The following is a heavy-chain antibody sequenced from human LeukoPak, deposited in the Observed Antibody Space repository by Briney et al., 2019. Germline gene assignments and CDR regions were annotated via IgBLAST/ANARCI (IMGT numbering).Heavy chain of an antibody. V-gene: IGHV4-59*01. CDR2: IYYSGST. CDR3: ARGDPTMVRVSLLDAFDI. Sequence: PSETLSLTCTVSGGSNSRYYWSWIRQPPGKGLEWIGYIYYSGSTNYNPSLESRVTISVDTSKNQFSLKLSSVTAADTAVYYCARGDPTMVRVSLLDAFDIWGQGTMVTVSS. J-gene: IGHJ3*02. CDR1: GGSNSRYY. D-gene: IGHD3-10*01.